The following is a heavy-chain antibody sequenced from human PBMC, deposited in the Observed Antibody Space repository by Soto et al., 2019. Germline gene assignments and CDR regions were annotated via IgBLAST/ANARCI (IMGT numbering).Heavy chain of an antibody. J-gene: IGHJ6*03. CDR3: ARGDKFYYYYYMDV. CDR1: GFTFSSYA. V-gene: IGHV3-64*01. Sequence: GGSLRLSCAASGFTFSSYAMRWVRQAPGKGLEYVSAISSNGGSTYYANSVKGRFTISRDNSKNTLYLQMGSLRAEDMAVYYCARGDKFYYYYYMDVWGKGTTVTVSS. CDR2: ISSNGGST.